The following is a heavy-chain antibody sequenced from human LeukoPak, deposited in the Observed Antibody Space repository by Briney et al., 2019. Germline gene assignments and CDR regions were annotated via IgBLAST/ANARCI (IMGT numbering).Heavy chain of an antibody. D-gene: IGHD1-7*01. CDR2: ISWNSGSI. Sequence: GGSLRLSCAASGFTFDGYAMHWVRQAPGKGLEWVSGISWNSGSIGYADSVKGRFTISRDNAKNSLYLQMNSLRAEDTALYYCAKDIAPPGTTYFDLWGRGTLVTVSS. J-gene: IGHJ2*01. CDR1: GFTFDGYA. V-gene: IGHV3-9*01. CDR3: AKDIAPPGTTYFDL.